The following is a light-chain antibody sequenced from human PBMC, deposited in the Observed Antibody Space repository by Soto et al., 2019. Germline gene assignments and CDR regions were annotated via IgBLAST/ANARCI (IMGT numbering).Light chain of an antibody. CDR1: QDIGNY. CDR3: QQYDNLPRT. Sequence: DIHMTQSPSSLSASVGDRVTITCQASQDIGNYLNWYQHKPGKAPKLLLYDASTLQTGVPSRFSGSGSGTDFTFTISSLQPEDFATYYCQQYDNLPRTFGQGTKLDVK. CDR2: DAS. V-gene: IGKV1-33*01. J-gene: IGKJ2*02.